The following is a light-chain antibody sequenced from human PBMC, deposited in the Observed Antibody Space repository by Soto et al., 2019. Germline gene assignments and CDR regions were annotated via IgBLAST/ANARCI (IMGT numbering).Light chain of an antibody. Sequence: DIQVTQSPSSLSAAVGDRVTIPCRASQSISNYLNWYQQRPGKAPKLLIYAASSLQSGVPSRFSGSGSGTDFTLTISSLQPEDFVTYYCQQTYSTPITFGQGTRLEIK. CDR2: AAS. V-gene: IGKV1-39*01. CDR3: QQTYSTPIT. CDR1: QSISNY. J-gene: IGKJ5*01.